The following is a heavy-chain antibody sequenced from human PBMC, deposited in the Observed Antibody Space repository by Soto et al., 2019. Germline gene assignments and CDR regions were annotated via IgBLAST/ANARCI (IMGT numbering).Heavy chain of an antibody. D-gene: IGHD2-21*01. V-gene: IGHV1-18*04. CDR2: TNTYNDDR. CDR1: GYRFSTYG. CDR3: ARERYVAYRHSHFDS. Sequence: ASVKVSCKASGYRFSTYGLNWLRQAPGQGLEWLGWTNTYNDDRNYAQKFRGRVTFTTDTSTNTAFMELRSLISDDTAVYFCARERYVAYRHSHFDSWGQGTQVTVSS. J-gene: IGHJ4*02.